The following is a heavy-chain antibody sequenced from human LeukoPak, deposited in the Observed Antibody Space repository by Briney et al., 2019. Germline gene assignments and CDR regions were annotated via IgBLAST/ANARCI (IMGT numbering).Heavy chain of an antibody. CDR2: MNPNSGNT. Sequence: ASVTVSCKASGYTFTSYDINWVRQATGQGLEWMGWMNPNSGNTGYAQKFQGRVTMTRNTSISTAYMELSSLRSEDTAVYYCARGSYSSSWYHGTGYYYYYGMDVWGQGTTVTVSS. J-gene: IGHJ6*02. V-gene: IGHV1-8*01. CDR3: ARGSYSSSWYHGTGYYYYYGMDV. D-gene: IGHD6-13*01. CDR1: GYTFTSYD.